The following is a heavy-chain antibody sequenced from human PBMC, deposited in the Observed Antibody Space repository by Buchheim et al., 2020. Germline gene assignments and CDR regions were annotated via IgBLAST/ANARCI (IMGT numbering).Heavy chain of an antibody. CDR3: ARGAPYRNLYFDY. Sequence: QVQLQESGPGLVKPSQTLSLTCTVSGGSISSGGYYWRWIRQHPGKGLEWIWYIYYSGSTYYNPSLKSRVTISVYTSTNQFSLKLSSVTAADTAVYYCARGAPYRNLYFDYWGQGTL. D-gene: IGHD4-11*01. V-gene: IGHV4-31*03. CDR1: GGSISSGGYY. J-gene: IGHJ4*02. CDR2: IYYSGST.